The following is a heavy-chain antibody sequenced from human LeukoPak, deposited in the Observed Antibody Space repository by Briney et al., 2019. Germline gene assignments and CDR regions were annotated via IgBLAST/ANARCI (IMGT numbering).Heavy chain of an antibody. D-gene: IGHD6-13*01. CDR2: INHSGST. J-gene: IGHJ5*02. CDR1: GGSFSGYY. CDR3: TRVSGSSSWYSWFDP. Sequence: SETLSPTCAVYGGSFSGYYWSWIRQPPGKGLEWIGEINHSGSTNYNPSLKSRVTISVDTSKNQFSLKLSSVTAADTAVYYCTRVSGSSSWYSWFDPWGQGTLVTVSS. V-gene: IGHV4-34*01.